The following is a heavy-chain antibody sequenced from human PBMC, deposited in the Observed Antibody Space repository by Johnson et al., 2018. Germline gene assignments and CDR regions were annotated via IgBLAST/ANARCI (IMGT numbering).Heavy chain of an antibody. CDR1: GFTFSGYW. D-gene: IGHD5-18*01. V-gene: IGHV3-74*01. Sequence: VQLQESGGGLVQPGGSLRLSCAASGFTFSGYWMHWVRQSPGEGLVWVSRINTDGSSTSYADSVKGRFTISRDNAKNTLYLQMNSLRAEDTAVYYCARGDTAMAGIDYWGQGTLVTVSS. J-gene: IGHJ4*02. CDR2: INTDGSST. CDR3: ARGDTAMAGIDY.